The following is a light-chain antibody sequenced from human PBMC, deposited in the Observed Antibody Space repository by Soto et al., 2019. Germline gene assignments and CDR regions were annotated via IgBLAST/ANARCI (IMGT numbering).Light chain of an antibody. CDR3: QQYDISPWT. CDR1: QTVSSRY. J-gene: IGKJ1*01. Sequence: DIALTQSPGTLSLSPEERATISCKASQTVSSRYLAWYQQKPGQAPRLLIYGASNRATGIPDRFRGSGSGTDFTLTITSLEPEDFAVYYCQQYDISPWTFGQGTKVDIK. V-gene: IGKV3-20*01. CDR2: GAS.